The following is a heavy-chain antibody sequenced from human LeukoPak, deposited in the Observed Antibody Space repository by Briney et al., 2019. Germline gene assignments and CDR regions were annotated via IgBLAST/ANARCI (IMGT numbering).Heavy chain of an antibody. CDR3: ARETTSYDSGSATFDY. V-gene: IGHV3-21*01. D-gene: IGHD3-10*01. CDR2: ISSSSSYI. Sequence: GGSLRLSCAASGFTFSSYSMNWVREAPGKGLEWVSSISSSSSYIYYADSVKGRFTISRDNAKNSLYLQKNSLRAEDTAVYDCARETTSYDSGSATFDYWGQGTLVTVSS. J-gene: IGHJ4*02. CDR1: GFTFSSYS.